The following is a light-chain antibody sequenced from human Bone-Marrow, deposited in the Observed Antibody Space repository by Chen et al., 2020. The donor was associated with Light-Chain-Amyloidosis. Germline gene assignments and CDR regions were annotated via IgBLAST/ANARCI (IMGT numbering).Light chain of an antibody. Sequence: QSALTQPASVSGSPGQSITISCTGTSGDVGTYNYVSWYQQHPGKAPKVMIYAVSNRPSVVSNRFSGSKTGNTPSLTISGLQAEDEAEYDCSSFTSSSSYVLGPGTKVTV. J-gene: IGLJ1*01. V-gene: IGLV2-14*01. CDR3: SSFTSSSSYV. CDR2: AVS. CDR1: SGDVGTYNY.